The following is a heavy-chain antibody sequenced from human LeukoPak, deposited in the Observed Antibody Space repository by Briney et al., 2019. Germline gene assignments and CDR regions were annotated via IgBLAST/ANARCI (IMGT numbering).Heavy chain of an antibody. Sequence: GGSLRLSCAASGFTISNYDMHWVRQKPGRGLEWVSTIHTASDTYYPDSVKGRFAISRENAKNSLSLQMNSLRAGDTAVYYCARGDYYYSGMDVWGQGTTVTVSS. CDR3: ARGDYYYSGMDV. CDR2: IHTASDT. CDR1: GFTISNYD. D-gene: IGHD2-21*01. J-gene: IGHJ6*02. V-gene: IGHV3-13*01.